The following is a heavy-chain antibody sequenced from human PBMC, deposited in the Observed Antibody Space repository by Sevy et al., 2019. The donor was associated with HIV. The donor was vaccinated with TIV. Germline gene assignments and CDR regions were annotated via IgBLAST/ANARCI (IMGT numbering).Heavy chain of an antibody. J-gene: IGHJ4*02. CDR1: GYTFTGYY. D-gene: IGHD4-17*01. CDR3: ARSVPKLTTVTPKAGAFDY. V-gene: IGHV1-2*02. CDR2: INPNNGGT. Sequence: ASVKVSCKASGYTFTGYYMHWVRQAPGQGLEWMGWINPNNGGTNYAQKFQGRVTMTKDTFNSTAYMELSRLRSDDTAVYYCARSVPKLTTVTPKAGAFDYWGQGTLVTVSS.